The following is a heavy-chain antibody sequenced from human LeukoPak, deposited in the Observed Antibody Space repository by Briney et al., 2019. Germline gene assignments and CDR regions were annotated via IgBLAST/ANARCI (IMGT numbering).Heavy chain of an antibody. Sequence: PSETLSLTCTVSGGSIRSYYWSWIRQPPGKGLEWIGYIYYSGSTNYNPSLKSRVTISVDTSKNQFSLKLSSVTAADTAVYYCARAYSGTYHAFDYWGQGALVTVSS. V-gene: IGHV4-59*01. CDR1: GGSIRSYY. CDR3: ARAYSGTYHAFDY. CDR2: IYYSGST. D-gene: IGHD1-26*01. J-gene: IGHJ4*02.